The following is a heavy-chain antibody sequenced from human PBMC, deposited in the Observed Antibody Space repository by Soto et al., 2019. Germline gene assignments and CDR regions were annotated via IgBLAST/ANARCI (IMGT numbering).Heavy chain of an antibody. CDR1: GFTFTNYA. CDR2: ISGSGGST. Sequence: EVQLLESGGGLVQPGGSLRLSCAASGFTFTNYAMNWVRQTPGKGLEWVSSISGSGGSTYYADSVKGRFTISRDNSKNTLSLQMNSLRAEDTAVYYCAKGTPMIRGVFYFVYWGQGTLVTVSS. CDR3: AKGTPMIRGVFYFVY. D-gene: IGHD3-10*01. J-gene: IGHJ4*02. V-gene: IGHV3-23*01.